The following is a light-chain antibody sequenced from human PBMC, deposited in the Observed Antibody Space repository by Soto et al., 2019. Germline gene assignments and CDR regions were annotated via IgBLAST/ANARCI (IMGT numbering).Light chain of an antibody. CDR3: KSYAGSXTYV. CDR2: EVV. V-gene: IGLV2-8*01. Sequence: QSVLTQPPSASGSPGQSVTISCTGTKSDIGVYYFFSWYQHHPGKAPRLIIYEVVQRPSGVHDRFSGSKSGNTASLTVSELQAADEADYFCKSYAGSXTYVFGRGTKVXV. CDR1: KSDIGVYYF. J-gene: IGLJ1*01.